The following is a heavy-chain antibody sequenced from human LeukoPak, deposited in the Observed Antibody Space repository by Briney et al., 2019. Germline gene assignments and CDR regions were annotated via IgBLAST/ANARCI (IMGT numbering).Heavy chain of an antibody. CDR3: AREVDCSSTSCYALWFDP. D-gene: IGHD2-2*01. Sequence: GGSLRLSCAASGFTFSSYSMNWVRQAPGKGLEWVSSITSSSSYIYYADSVKGRFTISRDNAKNSLYLQMNSLRAEDTAVYYCAREVDCSSTSCYALWFDPWGQGTLVTVSS. CDR2: ITSSSSYI. CDR1: GFTFSSYS. J-gene: IGHJ5*02. V-gene: IGHV3-21*01.